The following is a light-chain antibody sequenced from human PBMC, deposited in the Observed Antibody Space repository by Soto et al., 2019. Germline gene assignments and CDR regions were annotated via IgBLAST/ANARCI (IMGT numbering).Light chain of an antibody. Sequence: EIVMTQSPATLSVSPGEGATLSCRASQSVSSNLAWYQQKPGQAPRLLIYAASTRATGIPARFRGSGSGTEFILTITSLQSEGFAVYYCQQYNNWPPLTFGGGTKVDIK. CDR3: QQYNNWPPLT. J-gene: IGKJ4*01. CDR2: AAS. V-gene: IGKV3-15*01. CDR1: QSVSSN.